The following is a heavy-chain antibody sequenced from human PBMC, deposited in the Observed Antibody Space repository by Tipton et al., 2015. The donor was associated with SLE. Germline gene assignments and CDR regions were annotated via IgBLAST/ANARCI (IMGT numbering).Heavy chain of an antibody. CDR2: VSYSGVT. J-gene: IGHJ4*02. Sequence: TLSLTCSVSGGSISRNYWIWIRQPPGKGLEYIGYVSYSGVTNSNPSLQSRVTMSIDASKKQVSLRLSSVTAADTAVYYCASSPGVTLFRVVTYFDLWGQGILVTVSS. CDR3: ASSPGVTLFRVVTYFDL. D-gene: IGHD3-3*01. V-gene: IGHV4-59*07. CDR1: GGSISRNY.